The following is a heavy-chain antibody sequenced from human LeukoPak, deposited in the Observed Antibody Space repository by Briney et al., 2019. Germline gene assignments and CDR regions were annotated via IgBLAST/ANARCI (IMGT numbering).Heavy chain of an antibody. CDR1: GGSISGSSYY. J-gene: IGHJ5*02. CDR3: ARQDYDILTGYPSWFDP. V-gene: IGHV4-39*01. CDR2: IYYSGST. D-gene: IGHD3-9*01. Sequence: SETLSLTCTVSGGSISGSSYYWGWIRQPPGKGLEWIGSIYYSGSTYYNPSLKSRVTISVDTSKNQFSLKLSSVTAADTAVYYCARQDYDILTGYPSWFDPWGQGTLVTVSS.